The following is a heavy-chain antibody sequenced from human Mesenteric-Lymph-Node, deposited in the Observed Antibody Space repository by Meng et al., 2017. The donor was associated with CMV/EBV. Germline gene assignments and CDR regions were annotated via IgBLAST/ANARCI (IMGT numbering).Heavy chain of an antibody. CDR2: INHSGST. D-gene: IGHD4-23*01. J-gene: IGHJ4*02. CDR3: ARHQRWLKSEGGFNY. V-gene: IGHV4-34*01. CDR1: GGSFSGSY. Sequence: QVQLQQWGPGLLKPSETLSLTCAVYGGSFSGSYWSWIRQPPGKGLEWIGEINHSGSTNYNPSLKSRVTISVDTSKNQFSLKLSSVTAADTAVYYCARHQRWLKSEGGFNYWGQGTLVTVSS.